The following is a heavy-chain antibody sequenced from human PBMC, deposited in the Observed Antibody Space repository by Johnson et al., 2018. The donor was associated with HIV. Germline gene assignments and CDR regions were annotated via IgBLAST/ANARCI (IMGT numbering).Heavy chain of an antibody. D-gene: IGHD1-26*01. Sequence: VQLVESGGGLVQPGGSLRLSCAVSGLSVSINYITWVRQAPGKGLEWVSVIHSGGSTYYADSVEGRFTISRDNSKNTVLLQMSGLRSEDTAIYYCAREGSGSYQIWGQGTMVTVSS. V-gene: IGHV3-66*02. CDR3: AREGSGSYQI. J-gene: IGHJ3*02. CDR1: GLSVSINY. CDR2: IHSGGST.